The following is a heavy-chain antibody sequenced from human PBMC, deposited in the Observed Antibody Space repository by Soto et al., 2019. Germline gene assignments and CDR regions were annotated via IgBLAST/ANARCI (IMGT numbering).Heavy chain of an antibody. D-gene: IGHD3-10*01. Sequence: QVKLQESGPGLATPSGTLSLTCAVSGVSISSGNWWTWVRRSPQRGLEYIGEIFHDGTANYYPSFERRVAISVDTSKNQFSLKPTSVTAADTAIYFCARLVYDTRLNYMYFDFWGQGTLVTVSS. V-gene: IGHV4-4*02. CDR3: ARLVYDTRLNYMYFDF. J-gene: IGHJ4*02. CDR2: IFHDGTA. CDR1: GVSISSGNW.